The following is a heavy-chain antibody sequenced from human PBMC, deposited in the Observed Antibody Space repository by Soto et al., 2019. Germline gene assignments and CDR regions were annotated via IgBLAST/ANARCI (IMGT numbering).Heavy chain of an antibody. CDR3: VKGGWGAVLDY. CDR1: GFTFTTYP. CDR2: VSGDNT. J-gene: IGHJ4*02. Sequence: EVQLLESGGGLVQPGGSLRLSCAASGFTFTTYPMTWFRQAPGKALEWVSSVSGDNTDYADFVKGRFTISRDNSKNTLYLQMNNLRAEDTAVYYWVKGGWGAVLDYWGQGTLVIVSS. D-gene: IGHD3-16*01. V-gene: IGHV3-23*01.